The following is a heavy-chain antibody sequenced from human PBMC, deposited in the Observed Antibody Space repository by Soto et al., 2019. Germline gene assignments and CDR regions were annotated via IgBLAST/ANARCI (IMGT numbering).Heavy chain of an antibody. CDR2: IYTSGST. CDR3: ARLGAGIPSYYYYGMDV. V-gene: IGHV4-4*07. D-gene: IGHD2-2*02. CDR1: GGSISSYY. J-gene: IGHJ6*02. Sequence: PSETLSLTCTVSGGSISSYYWSWIRQPAGKGLEWIGRIYTSGSTNYNPSLKSRVTMSVDTSKNQFSLKLSSVTAADTAVYYCARLGAGIPSYYYYGMDVWGQGTTVTVSS.